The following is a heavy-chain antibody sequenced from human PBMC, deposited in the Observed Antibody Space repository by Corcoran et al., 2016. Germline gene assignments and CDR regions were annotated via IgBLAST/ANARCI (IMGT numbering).Heavy chain of an antibody. J-gene: IGHJ4*02. CDR1: GYTFTSYA. V-gene: IGHV1-3*01. CDR2: INAGNGNT. D-gene: IGHD1-26*01. CDR3: ARDPWELDYVSY. Sequence: QVQLVQSGAEVKKPGASVKVSCKASGYTFTSYAMHWVRQAPGQRLEWMGWINAGNGNTKYSQKFQGRVTITRDTSASTAYMELSSRRSEETAVYHWARDPWELDYVSYWGQGPLVTVSS.